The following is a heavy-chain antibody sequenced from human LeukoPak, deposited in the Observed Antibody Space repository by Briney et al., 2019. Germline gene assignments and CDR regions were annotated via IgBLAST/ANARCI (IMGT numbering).Heavy chain of an antibody. CDR2: IDIDGRST. V-gene: IGHV3-74*01. CDR3: ARGYDYNWFDS. Sequence: PGGSLRLSCAASGFTFGSYWMHWVRQPPGKGLVWVSRIDIDGRSTSYADSVKGRFTISRDNAKNTMYLQMNSLRAEDTAVYYCARGYDYNWFDSWGQGTLATVSS. D-gene: IGHD1-20*01. J-gene: IGHJ5*01. CDR1: GFTFGSYW.